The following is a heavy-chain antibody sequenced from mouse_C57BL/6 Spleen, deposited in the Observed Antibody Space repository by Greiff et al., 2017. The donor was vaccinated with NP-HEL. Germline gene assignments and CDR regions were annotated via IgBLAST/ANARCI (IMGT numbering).Heavy chain of an antibody. V-gene: IGHV1-80*01. Sequence: VQLQQSGAELVKPGASVKISCKASGYAFSSYWMNWVKQRPGTGLEWIGQIYPGDGDTNYNGKFKGKATLTADKSSSTAYMQLSSLNSEDSSVYFSARSGDYGSRNYYYAMDYLGQGTSVTVSS. CDR3: ARSGDYGSRNYYYAMDY. D-gene: IGHD1-1*01. CDR2: IYPGDGDT. J-gene: IGHJ4*01. CDR1: GYAFSSYW.